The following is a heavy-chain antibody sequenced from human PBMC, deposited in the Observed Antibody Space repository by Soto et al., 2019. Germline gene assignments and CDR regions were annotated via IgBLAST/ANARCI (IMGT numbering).Heavy chain of an antibody. Sequence: GGSLRLSCAASGFTFSSYAMSWVRQAPGKGLEWVSAISGSGGSTYYADSVKGRFTISRDNSKNTLYLQMNSLRAEDTAVYYCARWLVGELSNGDYWGQGTLVTVSS. CDR1: GFTFSSYA. V-gene: IGHV3-23*01. CDR3: ARWLVGELSNGDY. CDR2: ISGSGGST. D-gene: IGHD3-16*02. J-gene: IGHJ4*02.